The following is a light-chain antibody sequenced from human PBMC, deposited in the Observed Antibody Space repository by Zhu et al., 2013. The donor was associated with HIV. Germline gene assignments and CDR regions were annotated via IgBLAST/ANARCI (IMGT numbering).Light chain of an antibody. V-gene: IGKV4-1*01. CDR3: QQYYNFPYT. Sequence: DIVMTQSPDSLTLPLGERATINCESSQTLLFNFNHKNYLAWYQHKSGHPPQLLFSWASVRESDVPERFSASGSLTNFTLSISNLQAEDVALYYCQQYYNFPYTFGQGTKVQIK. CDR2: WAS. CDR1: QTLLFNFNHKNY. J-gene: IGKJ2*01.